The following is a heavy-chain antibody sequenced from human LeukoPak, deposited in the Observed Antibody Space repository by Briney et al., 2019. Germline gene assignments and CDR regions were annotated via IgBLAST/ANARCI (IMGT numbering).Heavy chain of an antibody. J-gene: IGHJ4*02. CDR1: GDTISGYY. Sequence: SETLSLTCTVSGDTISGYYWNWIRQPPRKELEWIGYIYYSGSTNYNPSLKSRVTISVDTSKNQFSLKLSSVTAADTAVYYCARGSFRSLDYWGQGTLVTVSS. CDR3: ARGSFRSLDY. CDR2: IYYSGST. V-gene: IGHV4-59*01. D-gene: IGHD1-26*01.